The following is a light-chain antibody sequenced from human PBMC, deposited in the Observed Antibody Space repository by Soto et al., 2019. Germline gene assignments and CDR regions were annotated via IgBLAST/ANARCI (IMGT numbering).Light chain of an antibody. CDR1: SSDVGGYNY. CDR3: CSSAGTYTSV. J-gene: IGLJ3*02. Sequence: QSALTQPRSVSGSPGQSVTISCTGTSSDVGGYNYVSWYQQHPGKAPKLMISDVSKRPSGVPDRFSGSKSGNTASLTISGLQAEDEADYYCCSSAGTYTSVCVGGTKLTVL. V-gene: IGLV2-11*01. CDR2: DVS.